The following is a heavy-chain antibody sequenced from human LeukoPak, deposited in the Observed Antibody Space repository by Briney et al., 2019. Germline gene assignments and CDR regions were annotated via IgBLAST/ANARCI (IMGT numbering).Heavy chain of an antibody. CDR3: ARDGDIAARPRDYYYYYCMDV. CDR2: IIPIFGTA. Sequence: ASVKVSCKASGGTFSSYAISWVRQAPGQGLEWMGGIIPIFGTANYAQKFQGRVTITTDESTSTAYMELSSLRSEDTAVYYCARDGDIAARPRDYYYYYCMDVWGKGTTVTVSS. V-gene: IGHV1-69*05. CDR1: GGTFSSYA. D-gene: IGHD6-6*01. J-gene: IGHJ6*03.